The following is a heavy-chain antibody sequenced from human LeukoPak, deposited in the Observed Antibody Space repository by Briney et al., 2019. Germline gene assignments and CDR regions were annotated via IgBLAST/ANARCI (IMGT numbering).Heavy chain of an antibody. CDR3: ARVARSQSSSFDRTFRWFDP. CDR2: IYSSGST. Sequence: KPSETLSLTCTVSGAFISGSGYYWGWIRQPPGKGLEWIGSIYSSGSTYYNASLQSRVTISIETSKNQFSLKLSSVTAADTAVYYCARVARSQSSSFDRTFRWFDPWGQGTLVTVSS. V-gene: IGHV4-39*07. J-gene: IGHJ5*02. CDR1: GAFISGSGYY. D-gene: IGHD6-6*01.